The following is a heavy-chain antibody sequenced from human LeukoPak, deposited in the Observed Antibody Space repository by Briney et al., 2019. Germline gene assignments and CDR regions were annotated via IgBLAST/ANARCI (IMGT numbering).Heavy chain of an antibody. CDR3: AKGYSGYDSFDY. V-gene: IGHV3-23*01. CDR2: ISGSGGST. J-gene: IGHJ4*02. Sequence: GGSLRLSCAASGFIFDDYGMTWVRQAPGKGLEWVSAISGSGGSTYYADSVKGRFTISRDNSKNTLYLQMNSLRAEDTAVYYCAKGYSGYDSFDYWGQGTLVTVSS. CDR1: GFIFDDYG. D-gene: IGHD5-12*01.